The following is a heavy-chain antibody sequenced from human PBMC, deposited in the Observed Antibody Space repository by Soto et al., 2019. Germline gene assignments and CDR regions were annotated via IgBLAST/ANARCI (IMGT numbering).Heavy chain of an antibody. D-gene: IGHD4-4*01. J-gene: IGHJ6*02. Sequence: ASVKVSCKASGFTFTSSAVQWVRQARGQRLEWIGWIVVGSGNTNYAQKFQERVTITRDMSTSTAYMELSSLRSEDTAVYYCAASLTTVTPPGGMDVWGQGTTVTVSS. CDR2: IVVGSGNT. V-gene: IGHV1-58*01. CDR3: AASLTTVTPPGGMDV. CDR1: GFTFTSSA.